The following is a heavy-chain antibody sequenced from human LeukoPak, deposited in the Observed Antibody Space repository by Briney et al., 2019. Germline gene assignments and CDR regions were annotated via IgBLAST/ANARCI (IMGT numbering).Heavy chain of an antibody. Sequence: GRSLRLSCASSGFTFSSNGVHWVGQAPGKGLEWVAVIWYDGSKEYYVDSVKGRFTISRDNSKNMLYLEMNSLRVEDTAVYYCARITGWSQFDCWGQGTVVTVSS. D-gene: IGHD6-19*01. CDR3: ARITGWSQFDC. CDR2: IWYDGSKE. J-gene: IGHJ4*02. CDR1: GFTFSSNG. V-gene: IGHV3-33*01.